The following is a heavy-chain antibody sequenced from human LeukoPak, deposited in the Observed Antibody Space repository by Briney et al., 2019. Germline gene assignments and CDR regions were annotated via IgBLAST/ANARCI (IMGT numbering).Heavy chain of an antibody. Sequence: GGXLXLSXXASGFTFSTYAMSWVRQAPGKGLECVSALSGNGNTIYYADSVKGRFTISRDNSKNTLSLQMNSLRAEDTAVYYCAKALYGGHDYWGQGTLVTVSS. J-gene: IGHJ4*02. CDR3: AKALYGGHDY. CDR1: GFTFSTYA. CDR2: LSGNGNTI. V-gene: IGHV3-23*01. D-gene: IGHD4-23*01.